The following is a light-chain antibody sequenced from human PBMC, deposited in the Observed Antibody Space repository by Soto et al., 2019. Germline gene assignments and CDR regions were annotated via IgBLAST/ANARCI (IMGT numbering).Light chain of an antibody. V-gene: IGKV3-11*01. CDR1: QSVSSY. CDR3: QQRSNWPGVA. CDR2: DAS. Sequence: EIVLTQSPATLSLSPGERATLSCRASQSVSSYLSWYHQKPGQAPRLLIYDASNRATGIPARFSGSGSGTDFTLTMSSLEPEDFAVYYCQQRSNWPGVAFGGGTKVEIK. J-gene: IGKJ4*01.